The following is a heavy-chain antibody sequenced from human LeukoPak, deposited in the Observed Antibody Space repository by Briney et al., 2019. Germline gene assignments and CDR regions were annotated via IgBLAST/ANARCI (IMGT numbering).Heavy chain of an antibody. CDR1: GFTFGDYA. CDR2: IRSKAYGGTT. CDR3: TRDGLATGYFYYYYYMDV. J-gene: IGHJ6*03. Sequence: GGSLRLSCTASGFTFGDYAMSWFRQAPGKGLEWVGFIRSKAYGGTTEYAASVKGRFTISRDDSKSIAYLQMNSLKTEDTAVYYCTRDGLATGYFYYYYYMDVWGKGTTVTVSS. D-gene: IGHD1-1*01. V-gene: IGHV3-49*03.